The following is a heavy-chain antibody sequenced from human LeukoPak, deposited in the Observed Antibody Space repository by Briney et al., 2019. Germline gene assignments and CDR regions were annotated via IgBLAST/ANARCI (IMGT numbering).Heavy chain of an antibody. CDR1: GYTFTSYG. J-gene: IGHJ6*02. CDR3: AREDYDKTYYYGMDV. Sequence: ASVKVSCKASGYTFTSYGISWVRQAPGQGLEWMGWISAYNGNTNYAQKLQGRATMTTDTSTSTAYMELRSLRSDDTAVYYCAREDYDKTYYYGMDVWGQGTTVTVSS. CDR2: ISAYNGNT. D-gene: IGHD3-16*01. V-gene: IGHV1-18*01.